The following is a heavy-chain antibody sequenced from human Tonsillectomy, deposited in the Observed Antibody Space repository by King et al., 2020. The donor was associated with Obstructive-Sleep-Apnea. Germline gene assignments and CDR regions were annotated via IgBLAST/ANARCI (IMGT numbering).Heavy chain of an antibody. Sequence: VQLVESGGGLVQPGGSLRLSCAASGFTFSSYDMHWVRQATGKGLEWVSAIGTAGDTYYPGSVKGRFTISRENAKNSLYLQMNSLRAGDTAVYYCARVYSYGNYGMDVWGQGTTVTVSS. V-gene: IGHV3-13*01. J-gene: IGHJ6*02. D-gene: IGHD5-18*01. CDR3: ARVYSYGNYGMDV. CDR1: GFTFSSYD. CDR2: IGTAGDT.